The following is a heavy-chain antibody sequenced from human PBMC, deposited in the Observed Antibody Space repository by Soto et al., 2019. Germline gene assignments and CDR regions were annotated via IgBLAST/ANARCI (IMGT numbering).Heavy chain of an antibody. J-gene: IGHJ5*02. D-gene: IGHD3-3*01. CDR1: GGSISSSSYY. CDR3: ARLRTIFGVVITGYNRFDP. Sequence: SGTLSLTCTVSGGSISSSSYYWGWIRQPPGKWLEWIGSIYYSGSTYYNPSLKSRVTISVDTSKNQFSLKLSSVTAADTAVYYCARLRTIFGVVITGYNRFDPWGQGTLVTVSS. V-gene: IGHV4-39*01. CDR2: IYYSGST.